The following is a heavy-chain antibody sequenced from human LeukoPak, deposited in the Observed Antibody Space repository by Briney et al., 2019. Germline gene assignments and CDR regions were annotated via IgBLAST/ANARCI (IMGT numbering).Heavy chain of an antibody. CDR3: ARQGPYCGGDCSNYLDF. CDR1: GYSISSGFY. V-gene: IGHV4-38-2*01. CDR2: IYLSGST. D-gene: IGHD2-21*01. Sequence: PSETLSLTCAVSGYSISSGFYWDWIRQPPGKGLEWIGTIYLSGSTYYNPPLKSRVTISVDMSKNQFSLKLRSVTAADTAMYYCARQGPYCGGDCSNYLDFWGQGTLVTVSS. J-gene: IGHJ4*02.